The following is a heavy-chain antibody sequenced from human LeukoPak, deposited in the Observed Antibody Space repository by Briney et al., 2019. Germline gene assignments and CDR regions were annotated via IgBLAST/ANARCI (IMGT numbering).Heavy chain of an antibody. J-gene: IGHJ4*02. Sequence: GGSLRLSCAASGFTVSSNYMSWVRQAPGKGLEWVSVIYSGGSTYYADSVKGRFTISRDNSKNTLYLQMNSLRAEDTAVYYCARDSLDYDSSGAYDYWGQGTLVTVSS. CDR2: IYSGGST. D-gene: IGHD3-22*01. CDR3: ARDSLDYDSSGAYDY. CDR1: GFTVSSNY. V-gene: IGHV3-53*01.